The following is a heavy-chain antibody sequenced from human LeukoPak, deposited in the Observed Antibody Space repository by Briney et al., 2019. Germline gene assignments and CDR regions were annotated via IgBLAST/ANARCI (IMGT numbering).Heavy chain of an antibody. CDR1: GFTFSPNA. D-gene: IGHD5-24*01. CDR3: AKDRRPDGFYNFDS. V-gene: IGHV3-23*01. CDR2: ILGNNVKT. Sequence: GGSLRLSCVASGFTFSPNAMNWVRQAPGQGLEWVSIILGNNVKTYAESVKGRFTISRDNSKNTLYLQMDSLRAEDTAVYYCAKDRRPDGFYNFDSRGQGTLVTVSS. J-gene: IGHJ4*02.